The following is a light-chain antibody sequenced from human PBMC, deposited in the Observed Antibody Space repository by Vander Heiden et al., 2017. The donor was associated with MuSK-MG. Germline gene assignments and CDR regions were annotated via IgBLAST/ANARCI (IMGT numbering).Light chain of an antibody. CDR3: SSYACSNTVV. CDR1: SSDVGGYNY. J-gene: IGLJ2*01. CDR2: EVS. Sequence: QSALTQPPSASGSPGQSVTISCTGTSSDVGGYNYVYCYQQLPGKAPKLMIYEVSKRPSGVPDRFSGSKSGNTASLTVSGLQAEEEADYYCSSYACSNTVVFGGGTKLTVL. V-gene: IGLV2-8*01.